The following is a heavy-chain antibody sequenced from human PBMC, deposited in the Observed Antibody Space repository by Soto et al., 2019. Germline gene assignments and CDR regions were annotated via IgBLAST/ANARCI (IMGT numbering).Heavy chain of an antibody. CDR2: ISSSGSTI. Sequence: QSGGSLRLSCAASGFTFSSYEMNWVRQAPGKGLEWVSYISSSGSTIYYADSVKGRFTISRDNAKNSLYLQMNSLRAEDTAVYYCARLRYCSSTSCYTGGFDYWGQGTLVTVSS. CDR3: ARLRYCSSTSCYTGGFDY. J-gene: IGHJ4*02. V-gene: IGHV3-48*03. D-gene: IGHD2-2*02. CDR1: GFTFSSYE.